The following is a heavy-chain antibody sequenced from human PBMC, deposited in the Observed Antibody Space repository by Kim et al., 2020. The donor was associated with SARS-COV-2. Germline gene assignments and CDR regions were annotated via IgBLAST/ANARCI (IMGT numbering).Heavy chain of an antibody. CDR2: INPSGGST. CDR3: ARDREYSYGFVQFDY. D-gene: IGHD5-18*01. CDR1: GYSFTSYY. Sequence: ASVKVSCKASGYSFTSYYMLWVCLASGQGLEWMGIINPSGGSTSYAQKFQGRVTMTRDTSTSTVYMELSSLRSEDTAVYYCARDREYSYGFVQFDYWGQGTLVTVSS. J-gene: IGHJ4*02. V-gene: IGHV1-46*01.